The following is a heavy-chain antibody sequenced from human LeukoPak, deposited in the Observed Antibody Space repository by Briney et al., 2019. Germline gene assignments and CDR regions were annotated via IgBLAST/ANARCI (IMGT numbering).Heavy chain of an antibody. Sequence: PGRSLRLSRKASGFTFGDYAMSWVRQAPGKGLEWVGFIRSKAYGGTTEYAASVKGRFTISRDDSKSIAYLQMNSLKSEDTAVYYCTRDIGCSSTSCYIWNYYYYYMDVWGKGTTVTVSS. CDR2: IRSKAYGGTT. CDR1: GFTFGDYA. J-gene: IGHJ6*03. CDR3: TRDIGCSSTSCYIWNYYYYYMDV. D-gene: IGHD2-2*02. V-gene: IGHV3-49*04.